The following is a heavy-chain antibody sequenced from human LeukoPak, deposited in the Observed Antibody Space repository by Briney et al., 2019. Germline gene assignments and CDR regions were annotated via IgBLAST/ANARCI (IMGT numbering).Heavy chain of an antibody. J-gene: IGHJ6*03. V-gene: IGHV3-53*05. D-gene: IGHD3-3*01. CDR2: IYSGGST. CDR3: AKSGISYYYYYMDV. Sequence: GGSLRLSCAASGFTVSSNYMSWVRQAPGKGLEWVSVIYSGGSTYYADSVKGRFTISRDNSKNTLYLQMNSLRAEDTAVYYCAKSGISYYYYYMDVWGKGTTVTVSS. CDR1: GFTVSSNY.